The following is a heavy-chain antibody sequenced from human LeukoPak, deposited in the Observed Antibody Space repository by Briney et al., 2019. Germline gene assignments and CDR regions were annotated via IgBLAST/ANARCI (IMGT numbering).Heavy chain of an antibody. CDR3: ARDSPYYYGMDV. CDR2: INPNSGGT. CDR1: GCTFTGYY. V-gene: IGHV1-2*02. Sequence: ASVKVSCKASGCTFTGYYMHWVRQAPGQGLEWMGWINPNSGGTNYAQKFQGRVTMTRDTSISTAYMELSRLRSDDTAVYYCARDSPYYYGMDVWGQGTTVTVSS. J-gene: IGHJ6*02.